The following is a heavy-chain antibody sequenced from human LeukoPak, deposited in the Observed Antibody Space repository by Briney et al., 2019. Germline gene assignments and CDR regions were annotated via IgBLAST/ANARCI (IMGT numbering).Heavy chain of an antibody. J-gene: IGHJ4*02. CDR3: ARETGLGIVGATSNLDY. D-gene: IGHD1-26*01. Sequence: SETLSLTCTVSDYSISSGYFWGWIRQPPGEGLEWIGSMYHSGSTYYNPPLKSRVTISEDTSKNQFSLKLRSVTAADTAVYYCARETGLGIVGATSNLDYWGQGTLVTVSS. CDR1: DYSISSGYF. V-gene: IGHV4-38-2*02. CDR2: MYHSGST.